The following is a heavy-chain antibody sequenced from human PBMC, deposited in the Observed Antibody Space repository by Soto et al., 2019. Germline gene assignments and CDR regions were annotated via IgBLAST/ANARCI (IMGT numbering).Heavy chain of an antibody. CDR2: IGGGGDDT. D-gene: IGHD3-16*01. CDR1: GFTFRVYA. CDR3: AKDRMSPNSVGDPFYI. J-gene: IGHJ3*02. V-gene: IGHV3-23*01. Sequence: LRLSCAASGFTFRVYAMSWARQGPVNVLEWVSGIGGGGDDTYYADSVKGRFVISRDTSKSTLSLQMNGLRAEDTAVYFCAKDRMSPNSVGDPFYIWGQGTMVTVSS.